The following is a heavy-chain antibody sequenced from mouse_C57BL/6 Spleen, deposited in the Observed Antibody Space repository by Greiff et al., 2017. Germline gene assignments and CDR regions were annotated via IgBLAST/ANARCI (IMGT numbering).Heavy chain of an antibody. Sequence: QVQLQQPGAELVRPGSSVKLSCKASGYTFTSYWMDWVKQRPGQGLEWIGNIYPSDSETHYNQKFKDKATLTVDKSSSTAYMQLSSLTSEDSAVYYCAIPYYYGSSWDYWYFEVWGTGTTVTVSS. CDR3: AIPYYYGSSWDYWYFEV. D-gene: IGHD1-1*01. CDR1: GYTFTSYW. CDR2: IYPSDSET. V-gene: IGHV1-61*01. J-gene: IGHJ1*03.